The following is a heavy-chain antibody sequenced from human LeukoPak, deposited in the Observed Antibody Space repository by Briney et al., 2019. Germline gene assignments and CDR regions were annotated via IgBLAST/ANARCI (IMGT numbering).Heavy chain of an antibody. Sequence: SETLSLTCTVSGGSISSSSYYWGWIRQPPGKGLERIGSIYYSGSTYYNPSLKSRVTISVDTSKNQLSLKLSSVTAADTAVYYCARVDIVATFPNYWGQGTLVTVSS. V-gene: IGHV4-39*07. D-gene: IGHD5-12*01. J-gene: IGHJ4*02. CDR2: IYYSGST. CDR1: GGSISSSSYY. CDR3: ARVDIVATFPNY.